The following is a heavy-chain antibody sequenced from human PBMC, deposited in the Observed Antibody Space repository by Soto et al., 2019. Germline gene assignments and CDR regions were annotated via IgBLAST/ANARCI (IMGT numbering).Heavy chain of an antibody. CDR1: GFTFSSYW. CDR2: IKQEGSEK. CDR3: ERGTSRAGAFDI. V-gene: IGHV3-7*03. D-gene: IGHD6-19*01. Sequence: PGWSLRLSCAASGFTFSSYWMSWVRQAPGKGLEWVANIKQEGSEKYYVDSVKGRFTISRDNAKNSLYLQMNSLRAEDTAVYYCERGTSRAGAFDIWGQGTMVTVS. J-gene: IGHJ3*02.